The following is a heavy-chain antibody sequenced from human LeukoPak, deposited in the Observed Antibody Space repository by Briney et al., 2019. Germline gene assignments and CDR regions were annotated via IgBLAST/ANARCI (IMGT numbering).Heavy chain of an antibody. D-gene: IGHD3-22*01. CDR1: GFTFSSYW. CDR3: AREVYYYDSSGYFPDY. CDR2: IKKDGSEK. J-gene: IGHJ4*02. V-gene: IGHV3-7*03. Sequence: GSLRLSCAASGFTFSSYWMSWVRQAPGKGLEWMANIKKDGSEKYYVDSVKGRFTISRDNAKNSLYLQMNSLRAEDSAVYYCAREVYYYDSSGYFPDYWGQGTLVTVSS.